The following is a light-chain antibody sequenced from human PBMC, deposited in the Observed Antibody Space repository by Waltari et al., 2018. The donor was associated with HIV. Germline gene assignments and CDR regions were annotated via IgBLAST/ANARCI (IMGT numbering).Light chain of an antibody. CDR2: GAS. CDR3: QQLHSFPLI. J-gene: IGKJ4*01. Sequence: IQLTQSPSFLSSNVGDRDTISCRASQDISTYLAWYQQKPGEAPKLLMHGASTLHRGVTSRFSGSGSGTDFTLTIKNLRPEDFAIYYCQQLHSFPLIFGGGTKVE. V-gene: IGKV1-9*01. CDR1: QDISTY.